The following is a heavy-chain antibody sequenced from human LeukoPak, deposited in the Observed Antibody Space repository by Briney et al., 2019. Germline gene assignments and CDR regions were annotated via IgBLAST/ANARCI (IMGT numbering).Heavy chain of an antibody. D-gene: IGHD3-3*02. Sequence: SVKVSCKASGGTFSSYAISWVRQAPGQGLEWMGGIIPIFGTANYAQKFQGRVTIATDESTSTAYMELSSLRSEDTAVYYCAGTPHFWSGYLSVGSYYYYMDVWGKGTTVTVSS. CDR1: GGTFSSYA. V-gene: IGHV1-69*05. J-gene: IGHJ6*03. CDR2: IIPIFGTA. CDR3: AGTPHFWSGYLSVGSYYYYMDV.